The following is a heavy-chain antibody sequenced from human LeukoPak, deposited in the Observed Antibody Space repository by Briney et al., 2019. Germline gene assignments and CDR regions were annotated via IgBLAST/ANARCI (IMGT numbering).Heavy chain of an antibody. Sequence: GESLKISCKGSGYSYTNYGIGWVRQMPGKGLEWMGIIYPGDSDTRYSPSFQGQVTISADKSISTAYLQWTSLKASDTAMYYFARRGFGDVWGQGSTVIVSS. CDR3: ARRGFGDV. CDR2: IYPGDSDT. V-gene: IGHV5-51*01. D-gene: IGHD3-16*01. CDR1: GYSYTNYG. J-gene: IGHJ6*02.